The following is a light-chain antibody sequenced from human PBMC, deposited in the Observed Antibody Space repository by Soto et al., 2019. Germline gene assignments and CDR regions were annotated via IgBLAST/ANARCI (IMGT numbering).Light chain of an antibody. Sequence: QSVLTQPRSVSGSPGQSVTISCTGTSSDVGGYNYVSWYQQHPGKAPKLMIYDVSKRPSGVPDRFSGSKSGNTASLTISELQAEDESYYYCCSYAGSYTPLYLFATGTEATVL. V-gene: IGLV2-11*01. CDR2: DVS. CDR3: CSYAGSYTPLYL. CDR1: SSDVGGYNY. J-gene: IGLJ1*01.